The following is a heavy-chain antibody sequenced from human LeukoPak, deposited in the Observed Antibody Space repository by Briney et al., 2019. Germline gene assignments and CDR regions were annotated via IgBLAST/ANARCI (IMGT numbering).Heavy chain of an antibody. CDR2: IYHSGST. CDR1: GYSISSGYY. J-gene: IGHJ4*02. V-gene: IGHV4-38-2*01. D-gene: IGHD5-24*01. Sequence: SETLSLTCAVSGYSISSGYYWGWIRQPPGRGLEWIGSIYHSGSTYYNPSLKSRVTISVDTSKNQFSLKLSSVTAADTAVYYCARSPERWLQLLIDYWGQGTLVTVSS. CDR3: ARSPERWLQLLIDY.